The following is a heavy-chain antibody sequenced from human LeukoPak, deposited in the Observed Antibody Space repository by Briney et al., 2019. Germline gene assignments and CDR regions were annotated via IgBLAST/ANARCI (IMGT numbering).Heavy chain of an antibody. CDR3: ARDRYGDYGYDY. V-gene: IGHV3-21*01. D-gene: IGHD4-17*01. CDR2: ISNSSSYI. Sequence: GGSLRLSCAASGFTFSSYSMNWVRQAPGKGLEWVSSISNSSSYIYYADSVKGRCTISRDNAKNSLYLQMNSLRAEDTAVYYCARDRYGDYGYDYWGQGTLVTVSS. CDR1: GFTFSSYS. J-gene: IGHJ4*02.